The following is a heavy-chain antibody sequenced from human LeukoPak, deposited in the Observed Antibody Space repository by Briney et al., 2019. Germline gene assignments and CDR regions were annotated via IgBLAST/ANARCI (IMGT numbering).Heavy chain of an antibody. CDR2: ISSTSSYM. J-gene: IGHJ1*01. D-gene: IGHD6-13*01. Sequence: GGSLRLSCAASGFTFSSYSMSWVRQAPGKGLEWVSSISSTSSYMYYADSIKGRFTISRDNAKNSLYLQMISLRAEDTAIYYCARDPPLIAAAGSRYFQHWGQGTLVTVSS. V-gene: IGHV3-21*01. CDR3: ARDPPLIAAAGSRYFQH. CDR1: GFTFSSYS.